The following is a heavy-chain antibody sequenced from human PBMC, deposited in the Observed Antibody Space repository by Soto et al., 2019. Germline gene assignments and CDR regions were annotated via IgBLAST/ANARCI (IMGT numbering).Heavy chain of an antibody. D-gene: IGHD3-10*01. CDR2: INPNSGGT. J-gene: IGHJ6*02. CDR3: ARALYGSGSWSYYYYGMDV. CDR1: GYTFTGYY. Sequence: AASVKVSCKASGYTFTGYYIHWVRQAPGQGLEWMGWINPNSGGTNYAQKFQGRVTMTRDTSISTAYMELSRLRSDDTAVYYCARALYGSGSWSYYYYGMDVWGQGTTVTVSS. V-gene: IGHV1-2*02.